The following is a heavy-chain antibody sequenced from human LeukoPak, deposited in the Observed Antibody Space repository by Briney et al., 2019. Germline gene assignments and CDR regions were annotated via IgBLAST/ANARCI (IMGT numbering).Heavy chain of an antibody. CDR1: GFTFSSYA. Sequence: PGGSLRLSYAASGFTFSSYAMHWVRQAPGKGLEWVAVISYDGSNKYYADSVKGRFTISRDNSKNTLYLQMNSLGAEDTAVYYCARDLVGATEYYYYGMDVWSQGTTVTVSS. V-gene: IGHV3-30-3*01. J-gene: IGHJ6*02. CDR2: ISYDGSNK. CDR3: ARDLVGATEYYYYGMDV. D-gene: IGHD1-26*01.